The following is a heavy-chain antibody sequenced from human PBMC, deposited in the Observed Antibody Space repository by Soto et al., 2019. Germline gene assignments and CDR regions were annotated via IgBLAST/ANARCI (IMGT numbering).Heavy chain of an antibody. D-gene: IGHD2-8*01. J-gene: IGHJ4*02. CDR2: ISGSGAST. V-gene: IGHV3-23*01. CDR1: GFAFSKYA. CDR3: VREDGKVESNAGFDY. Sequence: GGSLRLSCVASGFAFSKYALAWVRQAPGKGLEWVSAISGSGASTYDADSVKGRFTISRDNAKNSLYLQMNRLRAEDTALYYCVREDGKVESNAGFDYWGPGALVTVSS.